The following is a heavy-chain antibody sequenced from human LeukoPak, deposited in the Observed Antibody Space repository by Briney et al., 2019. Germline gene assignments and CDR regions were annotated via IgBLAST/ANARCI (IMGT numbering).Heavy chain of an antibody. CDR1: GFTFSSYA. Sequence: PGGSLRLSCAASGFTFSSYALNWVRQAPGKGLQWVSYISGSGGTTYYADSVKGRFTISRDNSKNTLYLQMNSLKAEDTALYYCAKVPDGGWFDNYGYWGQGTLVTVSS. V-gene: IGHV3-23*01. CDR3: AKVPDGGWFDNYGY. CDR2: ISGSGGTT. D-gene: IGHD3-10*01. J-gene: IGHJ4*02.